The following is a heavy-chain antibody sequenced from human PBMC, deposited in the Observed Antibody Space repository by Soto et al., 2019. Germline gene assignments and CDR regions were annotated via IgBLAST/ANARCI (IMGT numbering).Heavy chain of an antibody. CDR1: VFTFSSYG. CDR2: IWYDGSNK. D-gene: IGHD5-12*01. J-gene: IGHJ6*02. CDR3: ARDLDIVATIKYYYYGMDV. Sequence: PGGSLRLSCAASVFTFSSYGMHWVRQAPGKGLEWVAVIWYDGSNKYYADSVKGRFTISRDNSKNTLYLQMNSLRAEDTAVYYCARDLDIVATIKYYYYGMDVWGQGTTVTVSS. V-gene: IGHV3-33*01.